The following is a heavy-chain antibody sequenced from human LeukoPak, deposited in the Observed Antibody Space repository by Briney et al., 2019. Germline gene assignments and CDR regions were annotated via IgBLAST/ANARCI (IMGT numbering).Heavy chain of an antibody. D-gene: IGHD1-26*01. J-gene: IGHJ4*02. V-gene: IGHV3-74*01. Sequence: GGSLRLSCAASGFTFSSYWMHWVRQAPEKGLVWVSRIKTDGSITSYADSVKDRFTISRDNAKNTLYVQMNSLRVEDTAVYYCARVATGSYHFDYWGQGTLVTVSS. CDR1: GFTFSSYW. CDR2: IKTDGSIT. CDR3: ARVATGSYHFDY.